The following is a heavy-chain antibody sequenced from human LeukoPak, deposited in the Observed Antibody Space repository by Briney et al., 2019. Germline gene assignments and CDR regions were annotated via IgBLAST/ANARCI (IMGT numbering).Heavy chain of an antibody. D-gene: IGHD2-21*02. V-gene: IGHV4-34*01. J-gene: IGHJ3*02. CDR1: GGSFSGYY. CDR3: ARGFRWLLSAFDI. Sequence: TSETLSLTCAVYGGSFSGYYWSWIRQPPGKGLEWIGEINHSGSTNYNPSLKSRVTISVDTSKNQFSLKLSSVTAADTAVYYCARGFRWLLSAFDIWGQGTMVTVSS. CDR2: INHSGST.